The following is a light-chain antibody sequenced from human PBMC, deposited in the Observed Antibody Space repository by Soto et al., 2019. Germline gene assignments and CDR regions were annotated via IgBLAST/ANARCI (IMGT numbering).Light chain of an antibody. CDR2: DVS. V-gene: IGLV2-11*01. J-gene: IGLJ3*02. CDR3: CSYAGIINVV. Sequence: QSALTQPRSVSGSPGQSVTISCTGTSSDVGGYNYVSWYQQHPGKAPKLMIYDVSKRPSGVPDRFSGSKSGNTASLTISGLQAEDEADYYCCSYAGIINVVFGGGTKLTVL. CDR1: SSDVGGYNY.